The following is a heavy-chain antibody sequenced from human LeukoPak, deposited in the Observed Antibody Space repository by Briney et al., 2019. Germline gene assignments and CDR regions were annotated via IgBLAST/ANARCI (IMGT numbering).Heavy chain of an antibody. CDR3: ARSSPPTYYHFYYYMDV. V-gene: IGHV1-2*02. CDR2: INPSSGGA. D-gene: IGHD6-13*01. CDR1: GYTFTVYY. Sequence: ASVTVSCKASGYTFTVYYIHWVRQAPGQGLEWMGWINPSSGGAKYAQNFQGRVIMTTDTSVSTAYMELSSLRSDDTAVYHCARSSPPTYYHFYYYMDVWGKGSTVTVSS. J-gene: IGHJ6*03.